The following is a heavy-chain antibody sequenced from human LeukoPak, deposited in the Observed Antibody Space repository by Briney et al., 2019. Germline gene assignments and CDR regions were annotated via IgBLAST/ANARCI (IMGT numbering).Heavy chain of an antibody. D-gene: IGHD4-17*01. J-gene: IGHJ4*02. V-gene: IGHV1-24*01. CDR3: ATEIVGYGDVHYFDS. CDR2: FNPEDGET. Sequence: GASVKVSCKISGYTLTEISMHWVRRAPGQGLEWMGGFNPEDGETIYARSFQGRLTVTEDTSTDTAYMELSSLRSEDTAMYYCATEIVGYGDVHYFDSWGQGTLVTVSS. CDR1: GYTLTEIS.